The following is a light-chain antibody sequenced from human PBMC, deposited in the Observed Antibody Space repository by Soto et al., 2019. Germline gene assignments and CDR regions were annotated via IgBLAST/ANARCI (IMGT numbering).Light chain of an antibody. CDR3: QQYYDIPPT. CDR2: WAS. V-gene: IGKV4-1*01. CDR1: QSVLYSSTNRNY. Sequence: DIVMTQSPDSLAVSLGERATINCKSSQSVLYSSTNRNYLAWYQQKPGQPPNLLIYWASTRESGVPDRFSGSGPGTDFTLTISSLQAEDVAVYYCQQYYDIPPTFGQGTKVEIK. J-gene: IGKJ1*01.